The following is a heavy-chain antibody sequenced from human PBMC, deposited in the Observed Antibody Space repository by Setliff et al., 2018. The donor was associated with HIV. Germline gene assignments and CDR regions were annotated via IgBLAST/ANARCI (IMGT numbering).Heavy chain of an antibody. D-gene: IGHD6-13*01. Sequence: GGSLRLSCAASGFTFSSYEMNWVRQAPGKGLEWVSYISGSGSAMYYADSVEGRFTISRDNSKNTLYLQMNSLRAEDTAVYYCARDPDSYSSSWYFLSYWGQGTLVTVSS. CDR1: GFTFSSYE. CDR2: ISGSGSAM. J-gene: IGHJ4*02. CDR3: ARDPDSYSSSWYFLSY. V-gene: IGHV3-48*03.